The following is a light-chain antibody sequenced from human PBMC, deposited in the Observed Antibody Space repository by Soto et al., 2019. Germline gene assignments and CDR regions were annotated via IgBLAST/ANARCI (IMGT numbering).Light chain of an antibody. CDR2: EVT. CDR3: SSYTSSTAYV. V-gene: IGLV2-14*01. J-gene: IGLJ1*01. Sequence: SVPCPPSSVCGSPGQSITISCTGTISDVGGYNYVSWYQLHPGKAPKLILYEVTNRPSGVSDRFSGYKSGNTASLTISGLQAEDEADYYCSSYTSSTAYVFGTGTKVTV. CDR1: ISDVGGYNY.